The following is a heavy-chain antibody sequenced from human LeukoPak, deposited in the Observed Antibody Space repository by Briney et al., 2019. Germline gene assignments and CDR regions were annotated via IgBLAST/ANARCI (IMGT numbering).Heavy chain of an antibody. D-gene: IGHD6-19*01. J-gene: IGHJ5*01. CDR2: INANSGTT. CDR3: AKPISGGLAVTADWFHP. V-gene: IGHV3-23*01. Sequence: PGGSLRLSCAASGFAFSFYAMSWLRQPPWKELEWVSTINANSGTTSYAASVRGRFPISRDNSKNTLYLQVNTLRADDTATYYCAKPISGGLAVTADWFHPWGQGTLVVVSS. CDR1: GFAFSFYA.